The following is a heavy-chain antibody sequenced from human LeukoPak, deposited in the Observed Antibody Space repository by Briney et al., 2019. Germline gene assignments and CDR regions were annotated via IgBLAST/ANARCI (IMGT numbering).Heavy chain of an antibody. J-gene: IGHJ6*03. CDR1: GFTFSSHS. D-gene: IGHD4-11*01. V-gene: IGHV3-21*01. Sequence: GGSLRLSCAASGFTFSSHSMNWVRQAPGKGLEWVSSISSSSSYIYYADSVKGRFTISRDNAKNSLYLQMNSLRAEDTAVYYCARRPTVTTEYYYYYMDVWGKGTTVTVSS. CDR3: ARRPTVTTEYYYYYMDV. CDR2: ISSSSSYI.